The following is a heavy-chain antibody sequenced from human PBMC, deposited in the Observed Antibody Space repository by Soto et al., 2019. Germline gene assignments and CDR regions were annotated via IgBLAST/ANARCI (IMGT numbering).Heavy chain of an antibody. CDR3: ARAPKMATNLDY. J-gene: IGHJ4*02. V-gene: IGHV4-30-4*01. CDR2: IYCSGST. Sequence: SETLSLTCTVSGGSISSCDYYWSWIRQPPGKDLEWIGYIYCSGSTYYNPSLKSRVTISVDTSKNQFSLKMSSVTAADTAVYHCARAPKMATNLDYWGQGTRVTLSS. CDR1: GGSISSCDYY. D-gene: IGHD5-12*01.